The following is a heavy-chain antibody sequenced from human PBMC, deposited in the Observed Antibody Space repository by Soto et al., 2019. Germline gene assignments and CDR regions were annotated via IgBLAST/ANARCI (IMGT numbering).Heavy chain of an antibody. CDR3: AKSPKPGGYYYYGMYV. Sequence: PGGSLRLSCAASGFTFSSYGMHCVSQAPGEGLGWVAVLSCDAGNEYCADSVKGRGTISGDKSKNTLYLQMNSLRAEDTAVYYCAKSPKPGGYYYYGMYVWGQGTTVTVS. D-gene: IGHD3-10*01. J-gene: IGHJ6*02. CDR1: GFTFSSYG. V-gene: IGHV3-30*18. CDR2: LSCDAGNE.